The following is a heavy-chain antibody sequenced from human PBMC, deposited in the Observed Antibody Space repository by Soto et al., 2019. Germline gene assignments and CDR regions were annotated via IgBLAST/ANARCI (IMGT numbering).Heavy chain of an antibody. V-gene: IGHV1-18*04. CDR3: ARKRLTAAGGIVQFEY. D-gene: IGHD6-13*01. CDR2: ISTYNGNT. CDR1: GYTFTDYA. Sequence: ASVKVSCKASGYTFTDYAITWVRQAPGQGLEWMGWISTYNGNTDYAQKFQGRVTLTRDTSTSTASMELKSLESDETAMYYCARKRLTAAGGIVQFEYSGQGTMVTVSS. J-gene: IGHJ4*02.